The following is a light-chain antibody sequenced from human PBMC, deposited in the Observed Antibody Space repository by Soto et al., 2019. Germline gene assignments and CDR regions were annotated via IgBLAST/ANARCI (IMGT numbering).Light chain of an antibody. Sequence: IQMTQSPSSLSASVGDRVTITCLASQSISSYLNWYQQKPGKAPKLLIYAASSLQSGVPSRFSGSGSGTDFTLTISSLQPEDFATYYCQQSYSTTITFGQGTRLEI. CDR2: AAS. CDR3: QQSYSTTIT. V-gene: IGKV1-39*01. CDR1: QSISSY. J-gene: IGKJ5*01.